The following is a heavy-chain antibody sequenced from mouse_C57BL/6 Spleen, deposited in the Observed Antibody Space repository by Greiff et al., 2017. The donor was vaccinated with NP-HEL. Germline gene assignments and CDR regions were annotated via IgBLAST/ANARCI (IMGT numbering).Heavy chain of an antibody. CDR3: ARGYDHDGGGYFDY. CDR2: ISYDGSN. D-gene: IGHD2-4*01. J-gene: IGHJ2*01. V-gene: IGHV3-6*01. CDR1: GYSITSGYY. Sequence: ESGPGLVKPSQSLSLTCSVTGYSITSGYYWNWIRQFPGNKLEWMGYISYDGSNNYNPSLKNRISITRDTSKNQFFLKLNSVTTEDTATYYCARGYDHDGGGYFDYWGQGTTLTVSS.